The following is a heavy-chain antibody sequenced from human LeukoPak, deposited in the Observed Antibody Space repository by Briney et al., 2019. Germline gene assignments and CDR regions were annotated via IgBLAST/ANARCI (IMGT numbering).Heavy chain of an antibody. CDR3: ARSRQASGLFNS. CDR1: GYAITSGGFS. Sequence: PSQTLSLTCTVSGYAITSGGFSWNWIRQSPGRGLEWIGCIYDRGPAYYNPSLKIPFTISVDRPKNQFFLNVTSLTAADTAVYYCARSRQASGLFNSWGQGTLVVVSS. V-gene: IGHV4-30-2*06. D-gene: IGHD3-10*01. CDR2: IYDRGPA. J-gene: IGHJ5*01.